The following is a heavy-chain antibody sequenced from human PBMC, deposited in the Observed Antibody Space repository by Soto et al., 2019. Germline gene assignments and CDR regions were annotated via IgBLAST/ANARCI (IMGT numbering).Heavy chain of an antibody. V-gene: IGHV3-21*06. CDR1: GFMFSAYT. CDR3: ATPYYFNH. Sequence: LRLSCAASGFMFSAYTMNWVRQAPGKGLEWLSSISDDSSYIDYADSLRGRFTVSRDNARNSLYLQIDSLGVEDTAVYYCATPYYFNHWGPGTLVTVSS. D-gene: IGHD3-16*01. J-gene: IGHJ1*01. CDR2: ISDDSSYI.